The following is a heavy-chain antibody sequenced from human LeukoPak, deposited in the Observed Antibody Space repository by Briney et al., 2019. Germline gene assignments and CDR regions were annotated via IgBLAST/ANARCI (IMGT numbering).Heavy chain of an antibody. CDR1: GGSISSYY. Sequence: SETLSLTCTVSGGSISSYYWSWIRQPPGKGLEWIGYIYYSGSTNYNPSLKSRVTISVDTSKNQFSLKLNSVTAADTAVYYCASSRTYYYDSSGLDYWGQGTLVTVSS. J-gene: IGHJ4*02. V-gene: IGHV4-59*12. CDR2: IYYSGST. D-gene: IGHD3-22*01. CDR3: ASSRTYYYDSSGLDY.